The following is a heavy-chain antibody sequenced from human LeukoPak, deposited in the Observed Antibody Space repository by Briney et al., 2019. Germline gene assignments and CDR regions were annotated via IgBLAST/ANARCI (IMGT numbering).Heavy chain of an antibody. Sequence: PSETLSLTCAVYGGSFSGYYWSWIRQPPGKGLEWIGEINHSGSTNYNPSLKSRVAISVDTSKNQFSLKLSSVTAADTAVYYCAGYSYGLYMDVWGKGTTVTVSS. J-gene: IGHJ6*03. V-gene: IGHV4-34*01. CDR1: GGSFSGYY. CDR3: AGYSYGLYMDV. CDR2: INHSGST. D-gene: IGHD5-18*01.